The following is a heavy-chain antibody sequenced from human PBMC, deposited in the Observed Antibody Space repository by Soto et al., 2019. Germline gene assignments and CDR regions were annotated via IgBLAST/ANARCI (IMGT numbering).Heavy chain of an antibody. CDR1: GGSFSGYY. J-gene: IGHJ4*02. D-gene: IGHD6-6*01. CDR2: INHSGST. V-gene: IGHV4-34*01. CDR3: ARGRRQLAF. Sequence: ETLSLTCAVYGGSFSGYYWSWIRQPPGKGLEWIGEINHSGSTNYNPSLKSRVTISVDTSKNQFSLKLSSVTAADTAVYYCARGRRQLAFWGQGTLVTVSS.